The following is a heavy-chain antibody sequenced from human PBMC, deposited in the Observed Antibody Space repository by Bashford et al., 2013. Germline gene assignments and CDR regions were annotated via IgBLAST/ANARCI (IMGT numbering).Heavy chain of an antibody. CDR2: IYYSGST. Sequence: SETLSLTCTVSGGSISSSSYYWGWIRQPPGRGWSGLGGIYYSGSTYYNPSLKSRVTISVDTSKNQFSLKLSSVTAADTAVYYCARRVSTRRAYYFDYWGQGTLVTVSS. D-gene: IGHD1-14*01. J-gene: IGHJ4*02. CDR1: GGSISSSSYY. V-gene: IGHV4-39*01. CDR3: ARRVSTRRAYYFDY.